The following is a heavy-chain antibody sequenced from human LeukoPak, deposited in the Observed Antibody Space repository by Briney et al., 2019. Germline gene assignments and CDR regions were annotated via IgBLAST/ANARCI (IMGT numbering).Heavy chain of an antibody. Sequence: ETLSLTCAVYGGSFSGYYWSWIRQAPGKGLEWVSVIYSGGSTYYADSVKGRFTISRDNSKNTLYLQMNSLRAEDTAVYYCARMPVKYSYGYVDYWGQGTLVTVSS. J-gene: IGHJ4*02. D-gene: IGHD5-18*01. CDR2: IYSGGST. CDR1: GGSFSGYY. CDR3: ARMPVKYSYGYVDY. V-gene: IGHV3-53*01.